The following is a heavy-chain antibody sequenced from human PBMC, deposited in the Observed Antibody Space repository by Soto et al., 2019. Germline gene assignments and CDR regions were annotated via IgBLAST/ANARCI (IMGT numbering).Heavy chain of an antibody. V-gene: IGHV4-31*04. J-gene: IGHJ4*02. D-gene: IGHD3-22*01. CDR1: GVSIKSGGYY. CDR3: ATQPRYDSSGYFYY. CDR2: IYYTGST. Sequence: QVRLQESGPGTLKPSQTLSLTCSVSGVSIKSGGYYWTWIRQLPGKGLEWLGDIYYTGSTYYHPSLKTRVTLSMDTSKNQFSLNLGSVTAADTAVYYCATQPRYDSSGYFYYWGQGTQVTVSS.